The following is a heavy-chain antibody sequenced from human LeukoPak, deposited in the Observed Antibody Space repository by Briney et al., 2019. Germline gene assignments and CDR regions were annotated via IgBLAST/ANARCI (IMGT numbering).Heavy chain of an antibody. CDR1: GFTFSSYW. D-gene: IGHD5-18*01. J-gene: IGHJ4*02. Sequence: GGSLRLSCAASGFTFSSYWMSWVRQAPGKGLEWVANIKQDGSEKYYVDSVKGRFTISRDNAKNSLYLQMNSLRAEDTAVYYCARDRLIRGYSYGLDDYWGQGTLVTVSS. V-gene: IGHV3-7*01. CDR2: IKQDGSEK. CDR3: ARDRLIRGYSYGLDDY.